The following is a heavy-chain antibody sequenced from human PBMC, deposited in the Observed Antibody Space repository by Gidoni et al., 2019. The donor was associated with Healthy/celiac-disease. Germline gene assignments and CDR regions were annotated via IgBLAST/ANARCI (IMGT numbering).Heavy chain of an antibody. CDR1: GGTFSSYA. CDR3: ARAREGIAARYYYYGMDV. Sequence: QVQLVQSGAEVKKPGSSVKVSCKASGGTFSSYAISWVRQAPGQGLEWMGGIIPIFGTANYAQKFQGRVTITADESTSTAYMELSSLRSEDTAVYYCARAREGIAARYYYYGMDVWGQGTTVTVSS. J-gene: IGHJ6*02. V-gene: IGHV1-69*01. CDR2: IIPIFGTA. D-gene: IGHD6-6*01.